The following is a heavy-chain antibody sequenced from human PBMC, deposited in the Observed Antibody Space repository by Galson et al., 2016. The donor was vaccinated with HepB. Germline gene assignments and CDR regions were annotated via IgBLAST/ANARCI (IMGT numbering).Heavy chain of an antibody. CDR2: IIPMFGTA. CDR1: GGTFNNFL. Sequence: SVKVSCKASGGTFNNFLISWVRQAPGQGLEWMGGIIPMFGTADYAQKSQGRVTITADESTSTAYMELSSLRFEDTAVYYCAKDADTAMVTNWFDPWGRGTLVTVSS. D-gene: IGHD5-18*01. J-gene: IGHJ5*02. CDR3: AKDADTAMVTNWFDP. V-gene: IGHV1-69*13.